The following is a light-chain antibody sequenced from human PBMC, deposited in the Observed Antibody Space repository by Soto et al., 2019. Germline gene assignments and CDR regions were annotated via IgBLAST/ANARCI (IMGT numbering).Light chain of an antibody. J-gene: IGKJ4*01. CDR3: QQYGSSPLT. CDR2: GVS. V-gene: IGKV3-20*01. Sequence: EIVLTQSPGTLSLSPGEGATLSCRASQSVSSSYLAWYQQKPGQAPRLLIEGVSSRATGIPDRFSGSGSGTDFTLTINRLEPADFEVYDCQQYGSSPLTFGVGTKVEIK. CDR1: QSVSSSY.